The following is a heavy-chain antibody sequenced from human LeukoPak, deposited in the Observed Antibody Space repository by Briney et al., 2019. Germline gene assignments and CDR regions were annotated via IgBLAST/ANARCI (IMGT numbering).Heavy chain of an antibody. D-gene: IGHD7-27*01. Sequence: PGGSLRLSCAASGFTFDDYAVHWVRQAPGKGLEWVSGISWNSGSIGYADSVKGRFTISRDNAKNSLYLQMNSLRAEDTAVYYCARDLNWETYWGQGTLVSVSS. CDR1: GFTFDDYA. CDR3: ARDLNWETY. V-gene: IGHV3-9*01. CDR2: ISWNSGSI. J-gene: IGHJ4*02.